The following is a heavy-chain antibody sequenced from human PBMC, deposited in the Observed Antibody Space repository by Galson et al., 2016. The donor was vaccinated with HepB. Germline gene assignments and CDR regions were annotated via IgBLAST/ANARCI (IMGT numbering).Heavy chain of an antibody. CDR1: GFSFSDYY. CDR2: ISAGSRDT. D-gene: IGHD1-1*01. V-gene: IGHV3-11*06. J-gene: IGHJ2*01. Sequence: SLRLSCAASGFSFSDYYMSWVRQAPGKGPEWISFISAGSRDTNYADSVRGRFTVSREDARNSLYLQMNSLSAGDTAVYYCVREGRSSNWNNWYFDLWGRGTLVTVSS. CDR3: VREGRSSNWNNWYFDL.